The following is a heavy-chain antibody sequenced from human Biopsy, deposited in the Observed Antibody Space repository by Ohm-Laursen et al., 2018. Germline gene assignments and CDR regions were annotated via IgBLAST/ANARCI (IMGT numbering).Heavy chain of an antibody. Sequence: SLRLSCAASGFTFSTYAMSWVRQAPGKGLEWVSSITSSGASTDFADSVKGRFTISRDNSKNTVFLQMSSLRAEDTGVYYCARDPIVGSKADGMDVWGQGTTVTVSS. CDR1: GFTFSTYA. CDR2: ITSSGAST. J-gene: IGHJ6*02. CDR3: ARDPIVGSKADGMDV. D-gene: IGHD1-26*01. V-gene: IGHV3-23*01.